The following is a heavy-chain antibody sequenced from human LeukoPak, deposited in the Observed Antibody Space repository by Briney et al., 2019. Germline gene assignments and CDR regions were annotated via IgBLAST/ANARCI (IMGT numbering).Heavy chain of an antibody. J-gene: IGHJ4*02. CDR2: ISYDGSNK. CDR1: GFTFSSYA. Sequence: GGSLRLSCAASGFTFSSYAMHWVRQAPGKGLEWVAVISYDGSNKYYADSVKGRFTISRDNSKNTLYLQMNSLRAEDTAVYYCARVGRIAVAGTISGSFDYWGQGTLVTVSS. CDR3: ARVGRIAVAGTISGSFDY. V-gene: IGHV3-30-3*01. D-gene: IGHD6-19*01.